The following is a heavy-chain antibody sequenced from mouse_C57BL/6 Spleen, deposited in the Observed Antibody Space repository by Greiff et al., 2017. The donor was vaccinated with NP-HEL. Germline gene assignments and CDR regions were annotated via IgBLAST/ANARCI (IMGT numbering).Heavy chain of an antibody. J-gene: IGHJ4*01. D-gene: IGHD2-2*01. CDR3: AREGYDYAMDY. V-gene: IGHV1-18*01. CDR1: GYTFTDYN. CDR2: INPNNGGT. Sequence: EVHLVESGPELVKPGASVKIPCKASGYTFTDYNMDWVKQSHGKSLEWIGDINPNNGGTNYNQKFKGKATLTVDKSSSTAYMERRSLTSEDTAVYYCAREGYDYAMDYWGQGTSVTVSS.